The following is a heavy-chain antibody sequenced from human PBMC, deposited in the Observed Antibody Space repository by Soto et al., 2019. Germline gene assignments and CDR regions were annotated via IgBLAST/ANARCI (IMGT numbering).Heavy chain of an antibody. CDR1: GFSIRTGEY. J-gene: IGHJ5*01. CDR2: IFHSGLT. D-gene: IGHD6-19*01. V-gene: IGHV4-38-2*02. Sequence: PSETLSLICAVSGFSIRTGEYLAWIRPPPGKGLEWFGSIFHSGLTYYNPSLKSRVTISLDTSKDQFPVGLRSVTAAATAVYSCARETSPTGIAVAGTNLHFHSWGQGAMVTVSS. CDR3: ARETSPTGIAVAGTNLHFHS.